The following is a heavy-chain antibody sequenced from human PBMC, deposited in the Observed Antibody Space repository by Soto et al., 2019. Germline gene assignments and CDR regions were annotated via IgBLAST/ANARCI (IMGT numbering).Heavy chain of an antibody. V-gene: IGHV5-10-1*01. D-gene: IGHD6-13*01. CDR1: GCSFTSYW. J-gene: IGHJ4*02. Sequence: GESLKISWRGSGCSFTSYWISWVRQMPGKGLEWMARIDPSDSYTNYSPSFQGHVTISADKSISTAYLQWSSLKASDTAMYYCARLQAAAGDNDLTFDYWGQGTLVTVSS. CDR3: ARLQAAAGDNDLTFDY. CDR2: IDPSDSYT.